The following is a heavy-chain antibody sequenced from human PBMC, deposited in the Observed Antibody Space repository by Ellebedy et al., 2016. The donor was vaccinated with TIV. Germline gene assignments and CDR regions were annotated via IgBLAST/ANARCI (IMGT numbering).Heavy chain of an antibody. CDR3: GRIVAASHADS. Sequence: MPSETLSLTCTVSGYAISSSVYYWGWSRQPPGNGLVWIGCFSQSGTAWYNPSLRSRVTISLDTSKNQFSLRLKLTSVTAADTVVYYCGRIVAASHADSWGQGTLVTVSS. CDR2: FSQSGTA. CDR1: GYAISSSVYY. D-gene: IGHD5-12*01. J-gene: IGHJ5*01. V-gene: IGHV4-39*07.